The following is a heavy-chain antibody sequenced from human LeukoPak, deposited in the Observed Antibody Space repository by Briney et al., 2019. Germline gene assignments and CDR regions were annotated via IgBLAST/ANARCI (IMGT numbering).Heavy chain of an antibody. Sequence: GGSLRLSCAASGFTFSSYGMHWVRQAPGKGLEWVAVISYDGSNKYYADSVKGRFTISRDNSKNTLYLQMNSLRAEDTAVYYCAKGRPPYDSSGYLLDYWGQGTLVTVSS. CDR2: ISYDGSNK. D-gene: IGHD3-22*01. CDR1: GFTFSSYG. CDR3: AKGRPPYDSSGYLLDY. J-gene: IGHJ4*02. V-gene: IGHV3-30*18.